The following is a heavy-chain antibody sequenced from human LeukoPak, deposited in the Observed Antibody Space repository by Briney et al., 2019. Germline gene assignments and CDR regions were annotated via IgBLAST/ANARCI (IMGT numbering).Heavy chain of an antibody. CDR1: GYTFTSYY. CDR2: INPSGGST. J-gene: IGHJ4*02. Sequence: ASVMVSCKASGYTFTSYYMHWVRQAPGQGLEWMGIINPSGGSTSYAQKFQCRVTMTRDTSTSTHYLELSRLRSGETAVYYCARNHESTYYDFWSCYFSQRSYYFDYWGQGTLVTVSS. D-gene: IGHD3-3*01. CDR3: ARNHESTYYDFWSCYFSQRSYYFDY. V-gene: IGHV1-46*01.